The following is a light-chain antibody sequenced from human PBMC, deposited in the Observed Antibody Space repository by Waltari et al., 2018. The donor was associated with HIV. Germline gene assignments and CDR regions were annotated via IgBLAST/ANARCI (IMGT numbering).Light chain of an antibody. Sequence: SYELTQPPSVSVSPGQPASITCSGDKLGDKYACWYQQKPGQSPVLVIYQDTKRPSGILERFSGSNSGNTATLTISGTQAMDEADYYCQAWDRSTGVFGTGTKVTVL. J-gene: IGLJ1*01. CDR2: QDT. CDR1: KLGDKY. V-gene: IGLV3-1*01. CDR3: QAWDRSTGV.